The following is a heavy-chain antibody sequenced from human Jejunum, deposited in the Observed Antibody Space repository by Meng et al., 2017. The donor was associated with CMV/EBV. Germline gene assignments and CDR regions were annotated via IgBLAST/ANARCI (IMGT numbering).Heavy chain of an antibody. V-gene: IGHV3-23*01. Sequence: EVQLLESGGGLVQPGGSLRLSCAASGFSFSTDGMNWVRQVPGKGLQWVSLINGNGLNTYYADSVKGRFTISRDNSKNTLYLQMSSLRAEDTAIYYCATLGVTTLPSDYWGQGTLVTVSS. D-gene: IGHD4-11*01. J-gene: IGHJ4*02. CDR2: INGNGLNT. CDR1: GFSFSTDG. CDR3: ATLGVTTLPSDY.